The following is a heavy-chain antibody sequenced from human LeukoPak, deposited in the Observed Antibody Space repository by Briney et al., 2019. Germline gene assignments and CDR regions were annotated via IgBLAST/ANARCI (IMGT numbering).Heavy chain of an antibody. Sequence: ASVKVSCKASGYTFTSYGISWVRQAPGQGLEWMGWISAYNGNTNYAQKLQGRVTMTTDTSTSTAYMELRSLRSDDTVVYYCARDPGRWLPDHIDYWGQGTLVTVSS. J-gene: IGHJ4*02. CDR3: ARDPGRWLPDHIDY. CDR1: GYTFTSYG. V-gene: IGHV1-18*01. CDR2: ISAYNGNT. D-gene: IGHD1-26*01.